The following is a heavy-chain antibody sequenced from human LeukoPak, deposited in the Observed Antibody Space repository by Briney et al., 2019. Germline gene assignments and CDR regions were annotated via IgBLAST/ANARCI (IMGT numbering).Heavy chain of an antibody. D-gene: IGHD6-19*01. CDR1: GVSMRTYY. Sequence: SETLSLTCTVSGVSMRTYYWSWIRQPPGKGLEWIGYVSYSGSTDYNPSLKSRLTISIDTSKTQFSLKLTSVTAADTAIYYCASQGSDSGWFYFWGQGTLVTVSS. J-gene: IGHJ4*02. CDR3: ASQGSDSGWFYF. CDR2: VSYSGST. V-gene: IGHV4-59*08.